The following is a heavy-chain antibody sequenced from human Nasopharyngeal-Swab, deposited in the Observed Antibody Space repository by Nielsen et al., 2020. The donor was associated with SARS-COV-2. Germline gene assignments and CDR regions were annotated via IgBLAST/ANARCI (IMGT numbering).Heavy chain of an antibody. CDR2: ISAYSGNT. CDR3: ARLVRGSTINYFDF. V-gene: IGHV1-18*04. Sequence: ASVKVSCKASGYTYNTYGITWVRQAPGQGLEWMGWISAYSGNTDYAQKFQDRFTMTTDTSTSTAYMELKSLRSDDTAVYYCARLVRGSTINYFDFWGQGTLVTVSS. J-gene: IGHJ4*02. CDR1: GYTYNTYG. D-gene: IGHD3-10*01.